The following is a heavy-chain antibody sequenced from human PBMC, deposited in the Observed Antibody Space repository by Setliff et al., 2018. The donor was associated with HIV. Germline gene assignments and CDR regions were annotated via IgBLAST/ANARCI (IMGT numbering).Heavy chain of an antibody. V-gene: IGHV3-64D*09. CDR3: ARKLRPGHGVDV. J-gene: IGHJ6*02. CDR1: GFSFSNYA. D-gene: IGHD3-10*01. CDR2: ISGNGGNT. Sequence: PGGSLRLSCSASGFSFSNYAMHWVRQAPGKGLEYVSAISGNGGNTYYTDSVKGRFTISRDNAKNTLYLQMSSLRSEDTAIYYCARKLRPGHGVDVWGQGTTFTVSS.